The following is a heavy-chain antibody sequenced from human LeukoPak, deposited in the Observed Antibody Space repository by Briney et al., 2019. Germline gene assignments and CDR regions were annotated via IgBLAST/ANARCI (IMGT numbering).Heavy chain of an antibody. CDR1: GYSFTSYW. CDR3: ARGYCSGGSCYHAPFDY. V-gene: IGHV5-51*04. CDR2: IYPGDSDT. Sequence: GESLKISCKGSGYSFTSYWIGWVRQMPGKGLEWMGIIYPGDSDTRYSPSFQGQVTISADKPISTAYLQWSSLKASDTAMYYCARGYCSGGSCYHAPFDYWGQGTLVTVSS. J-gene: IGHJ4*02. D-gene: IGHD2-15*01.